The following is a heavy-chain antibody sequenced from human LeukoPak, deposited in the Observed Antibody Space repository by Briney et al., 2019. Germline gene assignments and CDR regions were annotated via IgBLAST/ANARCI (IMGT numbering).Heavy chain of an antibody. CDR1: GFTFSSYW. J-gene: IGHJ4*02. V-gene: IGHV3-74*01. Sequence: GGSLRLSCAASGFTFSSYWMHWVRQAPGKGLVWVSRINSDGSSTSYADSVKGRFTISRDNAKNTLYLQMNSLRADDTAVYYCARAIQFGGYFDYWGQGTLVTVSS. CDR2: INSDGSST. CDR3: ARAIQFGGYFDY. D-gene: IGHD2-15*01.